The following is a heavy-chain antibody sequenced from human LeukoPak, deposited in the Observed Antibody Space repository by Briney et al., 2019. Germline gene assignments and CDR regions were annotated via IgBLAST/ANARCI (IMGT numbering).Heavy chain of an antibody. D-gene: IGHD2-15*01. V-gene: IGHV4-30-4*08. J-gene: IGHJ6*03. CDR3: ARVTVVANLYYMDV. CDR2: IYYSGST. Sequence: NPSQTLSLTCTVSGGSISSGDYYWSWIRQPPGKGLEWIGYIYYSGSTYYNPSLKSRVTTSVDTSKNQFSLKLSSVTAADTAVYYCARVTVVANLYYMDVWGKGTTVTVSS. CDR1: GGSISSGDYY.